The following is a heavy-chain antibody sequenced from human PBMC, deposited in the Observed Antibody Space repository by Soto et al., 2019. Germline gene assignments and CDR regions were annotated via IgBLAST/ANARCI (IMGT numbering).Heavy chain of an antibody. V-gene: IGHV3-23*01. J-gene: IGHJ4*02. Sequence: PGGSLRLSCAASGFTFDTNGMTWVRQVPGKGLEWVSAISAGGTTTYYADPVKGRFTISRDNSKNTLYLQMNSLRAEDTAVYYCATPPLGYYDFWSGHGGYYFDYWGQGTLVTVSS. CDR1: GFTFDTNG. D-gene: IGHD3-3*01. CDR3: ATPPLGYYDFWSGHGGYYFDY. CDR2: ISAGGTTT.